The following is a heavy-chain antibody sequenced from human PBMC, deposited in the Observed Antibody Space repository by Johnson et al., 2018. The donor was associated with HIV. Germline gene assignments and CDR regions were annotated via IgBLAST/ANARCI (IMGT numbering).Heavy chain of an antibody. Sequence: VHLVESGGELIRPGASLKLSCTASGFSFSAYAMSWVRQAPGKGLEWVSLISASGGSTHYSESVKGRFTISRDNVKNTLYLQMNSLGVEDTAIYFCVKELYCIGGVCRTDAIDSWGQGTMVTASA. CDR2: ISASGGST. D-gene: IGHD2-8*02. CDR1: GFSFSAYA. J-gene: IGHJ3*02. V-gene: IGHV3-23*04. CDR3: VKELYCIGGVCRTDAIDS.